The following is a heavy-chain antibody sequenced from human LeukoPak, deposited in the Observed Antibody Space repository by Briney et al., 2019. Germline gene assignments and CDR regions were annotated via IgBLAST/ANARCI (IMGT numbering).Heavy chain of an antibody. CDR2: INRDGSER. CDR3: ARRNAMDV. CDR1: GFTFSNYW. V-gene: IGHV3-7*03. Sequence: GSLRLSCAASGFTFSNYWMTWVRQALGKGLEWVANINRDGSERYYVDSVKGRFTISRDDAKSSLYQQMNSLRAEDTAVYYCARRNAMDVWGQGTTVIVFS. J-gene: IGHJ6*02.